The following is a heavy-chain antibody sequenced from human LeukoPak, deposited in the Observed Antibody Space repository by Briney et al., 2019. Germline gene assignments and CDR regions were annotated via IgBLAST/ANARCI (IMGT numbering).Heavy chain of an antibody. D-gene: IGHD3-10*01. J-gene: IGHJ6*02. CDR3: VRSSGGMDV. CDR2: IATNGRST. V-gene: IGHV3-64D*06. Sequence: GGSLRLSCSASGFTLSNYAMHWVRQAPGKGLQYVSSIATNGRSTYYADSVKGRFTISRDNSKNTLYLQMSSLRDEDTALYYCVRSSGGMDVWGQGTTVTVSS. CDR1: GFTLSNYA.